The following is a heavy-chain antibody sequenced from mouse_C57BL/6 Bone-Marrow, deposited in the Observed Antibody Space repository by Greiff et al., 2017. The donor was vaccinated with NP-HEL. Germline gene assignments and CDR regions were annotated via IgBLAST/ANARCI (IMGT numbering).Heavy chain of an antibody. J-gene: IGHJ2*01. D-gene: IGHD3-2*02. CDR2: IDPENGDT. Sequence: VQLQQSGAELVRPGASVKLSCTASGFNIKDDYMHWVKQRPEQGLEWIGWIDPENGDTEYASKFQGKATITADTSSNTAYLQLSSLTSEDTAVYYCISDSSGYVGYFDYWGQGTTLTVSS. CDR3: ISDSSGYVGYFDY. CDR1: GFNIKDDY. V-gene: IGHV14-4*01.